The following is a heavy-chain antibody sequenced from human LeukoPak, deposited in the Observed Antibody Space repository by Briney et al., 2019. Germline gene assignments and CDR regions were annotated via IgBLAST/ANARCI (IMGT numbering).Heavy chain of an antibody. CDR2: IYYSGST. CDR1: GGSISSYY. V-gene: IGHV4-59*01. Sequence: SETLSLTCTVSGGSISSYYGSWIRQPPGKGPEWIGYIYYSGSTNYNPSLKSRVTISVDTSKNQFSLKLSSVTAADTAVYYCARHSSGWYPDYCGQGTLATVSS. J-gene: IGHJ4*02. D-gene: IGHD6-19*01. CDR3: ARHSSGWYPDY.